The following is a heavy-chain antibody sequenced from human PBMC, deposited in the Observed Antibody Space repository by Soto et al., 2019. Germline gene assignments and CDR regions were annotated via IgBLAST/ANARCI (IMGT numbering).Heavy chain of an antibody. CDR2: IKSKTDGGTT. Sequence: PGGSLRLSCAASGFTFSNAWMSWVRQAPGKGLEWVGRIKSKTDGGTTDYAAPVKGRFTISRDDSKNTLYLQMNSLKTEDTAVYYCTTVPMTAIVGATFDYWGQGTLVTVSS. CDR1: GFTFSNAW. J-gene: IGHJ4*02. V-gene: IGHV3-15*01. D-gene: IGHD1-26*01. CDR3: TTVPMTAIVGATFDY.